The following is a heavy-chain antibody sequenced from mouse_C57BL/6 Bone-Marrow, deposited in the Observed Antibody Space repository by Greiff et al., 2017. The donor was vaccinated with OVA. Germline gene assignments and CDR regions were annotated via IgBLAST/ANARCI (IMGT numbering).Heavy chain of an antibody. J-gene: IGHJ2*01. D-gene: IGHD1-1*01. Sequence: VQLQQPGAELVKPGASVKMSCKASGYTFTSYWITWVKQRPGQGLEWIGDIYPGSGSPNYNEKFKSKATLTVDTSSSTAYMQLSSLTSEDSAVYYCAREITTVVAGDYWGQGTTLTVSS. CDR3: AREITTVVAGDY. V-gene: IGHV1-55*01. CDR1: GYTFTSYW. CDR2: IYPGSGSP.